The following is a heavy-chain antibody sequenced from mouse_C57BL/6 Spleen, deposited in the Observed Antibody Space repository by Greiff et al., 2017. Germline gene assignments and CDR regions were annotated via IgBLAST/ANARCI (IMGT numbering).Heavy chain of an antibody. CDR3: ARMDDYDGGFDY. D-gene: IGHD2-4*01. CDR1: GYTFTNYW. Sequence: QVQLKESGAELVRPGTSVKMSCKASGYTFTNYWIGWAKQRPGHGLEWIGDIYPGGGYTNYNEKFKGKATLTADKSSSTAYMQVSSLTSEDSAIYYCARMDDYDGGFDYWGQGTTLTVSS. J-gene: IGHJ2*01. CDR2: IYPGGGYT. V-gene: IGHV1-63*01.